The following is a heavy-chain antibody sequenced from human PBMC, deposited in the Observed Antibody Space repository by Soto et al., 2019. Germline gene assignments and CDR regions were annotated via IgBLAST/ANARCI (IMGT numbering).Heavy chain of an antibody. Sequence: QVQLVQSGAEVKKPGSSVKVSCKASGGTFSSYTISWVRQAPGQGLDWMGRIIPILGIANYAQKFQGRVTITADKSTSTAYMELSSLRSEDTAVYYCVEAFGEFHQYFQHWGQGTLVTVSS. J-gene: IGHJ1*01. CDR3: VEAFGEFHQYFQH. D-gene: IGHD3-10*01. V-gene: IGHV1-69*02. CDR1: GGTFSSYT. CDR2: IIPILGIA.